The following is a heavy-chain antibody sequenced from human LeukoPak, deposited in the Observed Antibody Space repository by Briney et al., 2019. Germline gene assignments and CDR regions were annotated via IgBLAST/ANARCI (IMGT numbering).Heavy chain of an antibody. CDR1: GFTFSSYW. D-gene: IGHD5-12*01. CDR2: ISSSSSYI. J-gene: IGHJ4*02. V-gene: IGHV3-21*01. Sequence: SGGSLRLSCAASGFTFSSYWMSWVRQAPGKGLEWVSSISSSSSYIYYADSVKGRFTISRDNAKNSLYLQMNSLRAEDTAVYYCAREGDGYNFPIDYWGQGTLVTVSS. CDR3: AREGDGYNFPIDY.